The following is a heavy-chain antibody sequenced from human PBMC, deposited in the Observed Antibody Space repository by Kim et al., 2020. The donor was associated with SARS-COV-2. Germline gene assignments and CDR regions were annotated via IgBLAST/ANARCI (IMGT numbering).Heavy chain of an antibody. J-gene: IGHJ4*02. Sequence: ASVKVSCKASGYTFTSYAMHWVRQAPGQRLEWMGWINAGNGNTKYSQKFQGRVTITRDTSASTAYMELSSLRSEDTAVYYCAREGLRRWDLDYWGQGTLVTVSS. CDR1: GYTFTSYA. CDR2: INAGNGNT. D-gene: IGHD5-12*01. V-gene: IGHV1-3*01. CDR3: AREGLRRWDLDY.